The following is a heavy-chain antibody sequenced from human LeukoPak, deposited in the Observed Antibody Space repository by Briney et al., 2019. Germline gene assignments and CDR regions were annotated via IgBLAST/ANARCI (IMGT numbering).Heavy chain of an antibody. V-gene: IGHV1-46*04. CDR3: ARVANRDSSGYYEALDF. CDR1: GYTLTSYY. D-gene: IGHD3-22*01. CDR2: INPSGGST. Sequence: SVKVSCKASGYTLTSYYMHWVRPAAGQGLEWMGIINPSGGSTSYPHKLQGRVTMTRDTSTSTVYMEQSSLRSEDTAVYYCARVANRDSSGYYEALDFWGQGTLVTVSS. J-gene: IGHJ4*02.